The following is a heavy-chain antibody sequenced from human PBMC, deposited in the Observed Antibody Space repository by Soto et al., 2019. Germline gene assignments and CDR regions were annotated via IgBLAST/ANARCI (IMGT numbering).Heavy chain of an antibody. J-gene: IGHJ4*02. V-gene: IGHV1-69*01. CDR3: ARDGGRHSGGIDY. CDR1: GGTFSSYS. Sequence: QVQLVQSGAEVKKPGSSVKVSCKASGGTFSSYSINWVRQAPGQGIEWMGEIIPIFGTANYAQKFQGRVTITADESTSTAYMELSSLRSEDTAVYYCARDGGRHSGGIDYWGQGNLVTVSS. D-gene: IGHD1-26*01. CDR2: IIPIFGTA.